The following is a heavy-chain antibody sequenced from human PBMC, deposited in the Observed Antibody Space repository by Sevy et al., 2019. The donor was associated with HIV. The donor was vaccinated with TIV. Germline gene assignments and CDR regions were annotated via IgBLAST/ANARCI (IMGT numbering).Heavy chain of an antibody. J-gene: IGHJ3*02. V-gene: IGHV1-69*13. CDR3: AREGGVATTGDHDAFDI. CDR2: IIPIFGTP. CDR1: GDTFSTYG. Sequence: ASVKVSCKASGDTFSTYGLSWVRQAPGQGLEWMGGIIPIFGTPNYAQKFQGRVTITADESANTAYMELSSLGSEDTALYYCAREGGVATTGDHDAFDIWGHGTLVTVSS. D-gene: IGHD7-27*01.